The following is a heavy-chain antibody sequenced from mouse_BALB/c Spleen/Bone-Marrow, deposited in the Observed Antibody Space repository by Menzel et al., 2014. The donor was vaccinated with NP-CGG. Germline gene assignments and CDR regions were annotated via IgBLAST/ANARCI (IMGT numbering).Heavy chain of an antibody. D-gene: IGHD1-1*01. CDR3: ERHRYGSSYWYFDV. CDR1: GFTFNTYA. V-gene: IGHV10-1*02. CDR2: IRSKSNNYAT. J-gene: IGHJ1*01. Sequence: EVKLVESGGGLVQPKGSLKLSCAASGFTFNTYAMNWVRQAPGKGLEWVARIRSKSNNYATYYADSVKDRFTISRDDSQSMLYLQMNNLKTEDTAMYYCERHRYGSSYWYFDVWGAGTTVTVSS.